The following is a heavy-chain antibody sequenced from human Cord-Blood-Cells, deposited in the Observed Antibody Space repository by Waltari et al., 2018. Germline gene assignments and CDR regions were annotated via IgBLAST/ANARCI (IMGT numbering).Heavy chain of an antibody. CDR3: ARGLSYYDILTGYYSGWFDP. J-gene: IGHJ5*02. CDR2: MNPNSGNT. CDR1: GYTFTSYD. Sequence: QVQLVQSGAEVKKPGASVKVSCKASGYTFTSYDINWVRRATGQGLEWMGWMNPNSGNTGYAQKFQGRVTMTRNTSISTAYMELSSLRSEDTAVYYCARGLSYYDILTGYYSGWFDPWGQGTLVTVSS. D-gene: IGHD3-9*01. V-gene: IGHV1-8*01.